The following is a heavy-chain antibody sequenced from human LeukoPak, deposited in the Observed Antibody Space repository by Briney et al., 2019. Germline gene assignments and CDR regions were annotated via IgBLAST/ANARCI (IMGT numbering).Heavy chain of an antibody. CDR1: GYTFTGYY. CDR3: ARDNGRDGYNLYGMDV. CDR2: INPNSGGT. V-gene: IGHV1-2*06. D-gene: IGHD5-24*01. J-gene: IGHJ6*02. Sequence: ASVTVSCKASGYTFTGYYMHWVRQAPGQGLEWMGRINPNSGGTNYAQKFQGRVTMTRDTSISTAYMELSRLRSDDTAVYYCARDNGRDGYNLYGMDVWGQGTTVTASS.